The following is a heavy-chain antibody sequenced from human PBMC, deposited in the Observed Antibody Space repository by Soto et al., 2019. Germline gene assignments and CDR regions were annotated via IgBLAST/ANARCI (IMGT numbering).Heavy chain of an antibody. Sequence: SETLSLTCTVSGGSISSYYWSWIRQPPGKGLEWIGYIYYSGSTNYNPSLKSRVTISVDTSKNQFSRKLSSVTAADTAVNYWRRAGYSSGWAGAFDYFDYWGQGTLVTVSS. CDR2: IYYSGST. CDR3: RRAGYSSGWAGAFDYFDY. D-gene: IGHD6-19*01. CDR1: GGSISSYY. V-gene: IGHV4-59*01. J-gene: IGHJ4*02.